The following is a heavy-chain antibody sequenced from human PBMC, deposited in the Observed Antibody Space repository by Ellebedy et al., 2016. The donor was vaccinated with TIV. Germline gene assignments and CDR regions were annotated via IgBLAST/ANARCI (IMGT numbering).Heavy chain of an antibody. CDR1: GGSFSGYY. D-gene: IGHD2-15*01. CDR2: INHSGST. Sequence: MPSETLSLTCAVYGGSFSGYYWSWIRQPPGKGLEWIGEINHSGSTNYNPSLKSRVTISVDTSKNQFSLKLSSVTAADTAVYYCARARPLIYCSGGSCYSSYYFDYWGQGTLVTVSS. J-gene: IGHJ4*02. V-gene: IGHV4-34*01. CDR3: ARARPLIYCSGGSCYSSYYFDY.